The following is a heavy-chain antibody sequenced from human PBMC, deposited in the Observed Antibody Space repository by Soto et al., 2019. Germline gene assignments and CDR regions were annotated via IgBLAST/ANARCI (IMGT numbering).Heavy chain of an antibody. Sequence: QVQLVQSGAEVKKPGASVKVSCKASGYTFTSYGISWVRQAPGQGLEWMGWISAYNGNTNYAQKLQGRGTMTTDTSTSTAYVELRSLRSDDTAVYYCARDLGELSTPYYFDYWGQGTLVTVSS. J-gene: IGHJ4*02. D-gene: IGHD3-16*02. V-gene: IGHV1-18*01. CDR2: ISAYNGNT. CDR1: GYTFTSYG. CDR3: ARDLGELSTPYYFDY.